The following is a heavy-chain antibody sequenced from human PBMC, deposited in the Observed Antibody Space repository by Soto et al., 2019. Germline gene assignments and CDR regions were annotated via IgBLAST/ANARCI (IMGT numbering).Heavy chain of an antibody. Sequence: PGGSLRLSCAASGFSFSSYWMHWVRQAPGKGLMWVACANGDESYTSYADSVKGRFTISRDNTKNTLFLQMNRLRVEDTALYYCPRVVDRSYDGTDYELHAFDIWAKGKMVNVSS. D-gene: IGHD3-16*01. CDR3: PRVVDRSYDGTDYELHAFDI. CDR1: GFSFSSYW. CDR2: ANGDESYT. J-gene: IGHJ3*02. V-gene: IGHV3-74*01.